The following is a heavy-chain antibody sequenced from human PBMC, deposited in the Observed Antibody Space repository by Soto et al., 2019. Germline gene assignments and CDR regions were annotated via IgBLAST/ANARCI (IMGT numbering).Heavy chain of an antibody. Sequence: SETLSLTCTVSGGSISSYYWSWIRQPPGKGLEWIGYIYYSGSTNYNPSLKSRVTISVDTSKNQFSLKLSSVTAADTAVYYCARDRQYYDFWSGSWDYYYYGMDVWGQGTTVTVSS. CDR3: ARDRQYYDFWSGSWDYYYYGMDV. CDR2: IYYSGST. CDR1: GGSISSYY. D-gene: IGHD3-3*01. V-gene: IGHV4-59*01. J-gene: IGHJ6*02.